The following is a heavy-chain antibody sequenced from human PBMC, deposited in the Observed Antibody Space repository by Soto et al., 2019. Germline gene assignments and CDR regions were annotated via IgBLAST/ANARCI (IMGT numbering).Heavy chain of an antibody. J-gene: IGHJ6*02. CDR1: GFSFSTHW. D-gene: IGHD3-9*01. CDR2: IYPGDSDT. V-gene: IGHV5-51*01. CDR3: ARSLYQSLSGYADYYYNGLDV. Sequence: GESLKISCKASGFSFSTHWIAWVRQMPGKGLEWMGIIYPGDSDTRYSPSFQGQVSISVDESIDTAYLQWRSLTASDTAMYFCARSLYQSLSGYADYYYNGLDVWGQGTTVTVSS.